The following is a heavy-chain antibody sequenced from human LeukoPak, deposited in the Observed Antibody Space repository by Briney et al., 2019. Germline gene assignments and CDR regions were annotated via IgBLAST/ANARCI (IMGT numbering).Heavy chain of an antibody. J-gene: IGHJ6*03. D-gene: IGHD4-17*01. CDR2: IIPIFGTA. V-gene: IGHV1-69*05. CDR3: ARQGDDYGDYGARPFYYCMDV. Sequence: SVKVSCKASGGTFSSYAISWVRQAPGQGLEWMGRIIPIFGTANYAQKFQGRVTITTDESTSTAYMELSSLRSEDTAVYYCARQGDDYGDYGARPFYYCMDVWGKGTTVTVSS. CDR1: GGTFSSYA.